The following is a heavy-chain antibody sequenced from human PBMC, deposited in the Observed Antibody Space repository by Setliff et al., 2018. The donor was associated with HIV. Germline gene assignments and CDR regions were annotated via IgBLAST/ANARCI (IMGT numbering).Heavy chain of an antibody. D-gene: IGHD6-19*01. CDR2: IHTSGST. V-gene: IGHV4-61*09. J-gene: IGHJ4*02. Sequence: SETLSLTCTVSGGSISSGSYYWSWIRQPAGKGLEWIGHIHTSGSTKYNPSLKSRVTISVDTSKNQFTLKLSSVTAADTAVYYCAREADGIDSWGQGTLVTVSS. CDR1: GGSISSGSYY. CDR3: AREADGIDS.